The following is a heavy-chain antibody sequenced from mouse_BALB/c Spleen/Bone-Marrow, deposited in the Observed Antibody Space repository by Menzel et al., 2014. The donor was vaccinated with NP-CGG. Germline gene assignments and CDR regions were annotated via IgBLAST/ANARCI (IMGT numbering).Heavy chain of an antibody. CDR1: GFSLTSYG. CDR3: ARVGGAWYFDV. V-gene: IGHV2-9*02. Sequence: VKLVDSGHGLVAPSQSLSIPCTVSGFSLTSYGVHWVRQPPGKGLEWLGVIWDGGSTNYNSALMSRLSISKDNSKSLVFLKMNSLHIDDTAMYDGARVGGAWYFDVWGAGTTVTVSS. CDR2: IWDGGST. J-gene: IGHJ1*01.